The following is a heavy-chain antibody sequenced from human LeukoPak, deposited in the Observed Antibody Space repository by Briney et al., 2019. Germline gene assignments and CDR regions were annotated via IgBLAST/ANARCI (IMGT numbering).Heavy chain of an antibody. CDR2: INPSGGST. CDR3: ARDFYGSGSYYRGGFFDY. V-gene: IGHV1-46*01. CDR1: GYTFTSYY. J-gene: IGHJ4*02. D-gene: IGHD3-10*01. Sequence: GASVKVSCKASGYTFTSYYMHWVRQAPGQGLGWMGIINPSGGSTSYAQKFQGRVTMTRDTSTSTVYMELSSLRSEDTAVYYCARDFYGSGSYYRGGFFDYWGQGTLVTVSS.